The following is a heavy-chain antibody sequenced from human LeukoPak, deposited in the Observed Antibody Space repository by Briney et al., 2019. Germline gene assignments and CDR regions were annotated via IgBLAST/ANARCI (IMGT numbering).Heavy chain of an antibody. CDR3: AKDAPVNIVVVPAANS. CDR2: IRSTGSTM. V-gene: IGHV3-48*03. Sequence: VGSLRLSCVASVFTFSSYQMNWVRQAPGKGLEWVSYIRSTGSTMYYADSVKGRFTVSRDNSKNTLYLQMNSLRAEDTAVYYCAKDAPVNIVVVPAANSWGQGTLVTVSS. CDR1: VFTFSSYQ. J-gene: IGHJ4*02. D-gene: IGHD2-2*01.